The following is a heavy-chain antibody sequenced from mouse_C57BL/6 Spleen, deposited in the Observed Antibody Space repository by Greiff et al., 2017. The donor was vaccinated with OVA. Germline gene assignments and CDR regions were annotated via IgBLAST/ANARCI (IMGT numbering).Heavy chain of an antibody. CDR3: ARREDY. J-gene: IGHJ4*01. CDR1: GYAFSSSW. Sequence: VKLKQSGPELVKPGASVKISCKASGYAFSSSWMNWVKQRPGKGLGWIGRIYPGDGDTNYNGKFKGKATLTADKSSSTAYMQLSSLTSEDSAVYFCARREDYWGQGTSVTVSS. V-gene: IGHV1-82*01. CDR2: IYPGDGDT.